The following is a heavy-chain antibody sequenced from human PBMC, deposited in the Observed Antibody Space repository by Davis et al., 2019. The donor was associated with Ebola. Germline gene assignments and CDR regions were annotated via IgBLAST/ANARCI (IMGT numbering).Heavy chain of an antibody. CDR3: TLDPGGSFDY. CDR2: IKSESDGGTV. J-gene: IGHJ4*02. Sequence: PGGSLRLSCEASGFSFITAWMSWVRQAPGKGLEWVGRIKSESDGGTVDYAAPLKGRFIIPRDDSKNTLYLQLNSLKIDDTAVYYCTLDPGGSFDYWGQGTLVTVSS. D-gene: IGHD2-15*01. CDR1: GFSFITAW. V-gene: IGHV3-15*01.